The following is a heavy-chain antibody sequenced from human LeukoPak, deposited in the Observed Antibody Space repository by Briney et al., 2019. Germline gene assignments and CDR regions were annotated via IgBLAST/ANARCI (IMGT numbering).Heavy chain of an antibody. V-gene: IGHV3-48*01. CDR1: AFTLSNYA. J-gene: IGHJ6*02. D-gene: IGHD4-17*01. CDR3: ARHGDSRGYYYGMDV. CDR2: ISSSGSTI. Sequence: GGSLRLSCAGSAFTLSNYAIIWVRQAPGKGPEWLSYISSSGSTILYADSVKGRFTISRDNAKNSLYLQMNSLRAEDTAVYYCARHGDSRGYYYGMDVWGQGTTVTVSS.